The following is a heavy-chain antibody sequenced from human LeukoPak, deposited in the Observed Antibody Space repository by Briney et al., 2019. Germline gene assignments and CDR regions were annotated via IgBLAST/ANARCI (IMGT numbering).Heavy chain of an antibody. CDR1: GFTFSSYG. V-gene: IGHV3-33*01. CDR3: ARDTSSTVVTPRAFDY. J-gene: IGHJ4*02. D-gene: IGHD4-23*01. CDR2: IWYDGSNK. Sequence: GGSLRLSCAASGFTFSSYGMHWVRQAPGKGLEWVAVIWYDGSNKYYADSVKGRFTISRDNSKNTLYLQMNSLRAEDTAVYYCARDTSSTVVTPRAFDYWGQGTLVTVSS.